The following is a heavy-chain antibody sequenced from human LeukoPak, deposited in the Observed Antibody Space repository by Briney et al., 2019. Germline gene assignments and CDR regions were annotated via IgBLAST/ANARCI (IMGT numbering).Heavy chain of an antibody. CDR2: IYYSGGT. CDR3: ARKLFWSGYFDY. J-gene: IGHJ4*02. D-gene: IGHD3-3*02. V-gene: IGHV4-31*03. Sequence: SETLSLTCTVSGGSISSGGYYWSWIRQHPGKGLEWIGYIYYSGGTYYNPSLKSRVTISVDTSKNQFSLKLSSVTAADTAVYYCARKLFWSGYFDYWGQGTLVTVSS. CDR1: GGSISSGGYY.